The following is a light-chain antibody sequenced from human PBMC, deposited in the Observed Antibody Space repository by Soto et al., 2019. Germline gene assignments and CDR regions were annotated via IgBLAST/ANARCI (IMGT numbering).Light chain of an antibody. V-gene: IGLV1-40*01. Sequence: QSVLTQPPSVSGAPGQRVTISCTGSSSNIGAGYDVHWYQQLPGTAPKLLIYGNSNRPSGVPDRFSGSKSGTSASLAITGLQAEDEADYYCQSYDSSLSGSGVFGTGTKVRVL. CDR1: SSNIGAGYD. J-gene: IGLJ1*01. CDR2: GNS. CDR3: QSYDSSLSGSGV.